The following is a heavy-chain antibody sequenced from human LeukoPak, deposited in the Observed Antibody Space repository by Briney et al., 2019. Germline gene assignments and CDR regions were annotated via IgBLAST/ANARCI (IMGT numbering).Heavy chain of an antibody. CDR1: GFTFSSYA. CDR2: ISYDGSNK. Sequence: PGGSLRLSCAASGFTFSSYAMHWVRQAPGKGLEWVAVISYDGSNKYYADSVKGRFTISRDNSKNTLYLQMNSLRSEDTAVYYCATDTKQQLNFDYWGQGTLVTVSS. D-gene: IGHD6-13*01. CDR3: ATDTKQQLNFDY. J-gene: IGHJ4*02. V-gene: IGHV3-30-3*01.